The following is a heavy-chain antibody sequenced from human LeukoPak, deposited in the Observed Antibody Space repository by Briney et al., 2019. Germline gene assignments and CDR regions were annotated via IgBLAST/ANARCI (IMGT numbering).Heavy chain of an antibody. J-gene: IGHJ4*02. V-gene: IGHV5-51*01. CDR1: GYSFTTYW. Sequence: GESLKISCKGSGYSFTTYWIGWVRQMPGKGLEWMGIFYPADPDIRYSPSFQGQVTISADKSINTAYLQWGSLKASDTAMYYCARPCSGGTCFSDSWGQGTLVTVSS. CDR2: FYPADPDI. CDR3: ARPCSGGTCFSDS. D-gene: IGHD2-15*01.